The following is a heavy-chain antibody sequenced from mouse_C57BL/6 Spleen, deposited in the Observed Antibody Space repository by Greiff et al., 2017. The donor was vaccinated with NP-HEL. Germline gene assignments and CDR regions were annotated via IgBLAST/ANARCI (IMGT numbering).Heavy chain of an antibody. Sequence: DVKLVESGGGLVKPGGSLKLSCAASGFTFSDYGMHWVRQAPEKGLEWVAYISSGSSTIYYADTVKGRFTISRDNAKNTLFLQMTSLRSEDTAMYYCARRDYYDYDVDFDVWGTGTTVTVSS. CDR3: ARRDYYDYDVDFDV. D-gene: IGHD2-4*01. V-gene: IGHV5-17*01. CDR2: ISSGSSTI. J-gene: IGHJ1*03. CDR1: GFTFSDYG.